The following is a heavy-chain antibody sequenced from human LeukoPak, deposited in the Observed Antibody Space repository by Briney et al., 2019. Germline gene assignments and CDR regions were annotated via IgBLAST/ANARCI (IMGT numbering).Heavy chain of an antibody. CDR1: GFTFSSYA. D-gene: IGHD3-22*01. CDR2: ISGSGGST. CDR3: AKVESYYDSRSYYFDY. Sequence: GGSLRLSCAASGFTFSSYAMSWVRQAPGKGLEWVSAISGSGGSTYYADSVKGRFTISRDNSKNTLYLQMNSLRAEDTAVYYCAKVESYYDSRSYYFDYWGQGTLVTVSS. V-gene: IGHV3-23*01. J-gene: IGHJ4*02.